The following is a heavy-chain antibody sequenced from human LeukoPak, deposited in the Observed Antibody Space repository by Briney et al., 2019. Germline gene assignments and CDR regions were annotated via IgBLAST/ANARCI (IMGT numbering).Heavy chain of an antibody. J-gene: IGHJ3*02. Sequence: PGRSLRLSCAASGFTFSSYAMHWVRQAPGKGLEWVSYIDGSSSRINYADSVKGRFTISRDNAKNSLFLQMNSLTVEDTAVYYCASRVAFDIWGLGTMVTVSS. CDR3: ASRVAFDI. CDR1: GFTFSSYA. CDR2: IDGSSSRI. V-gene: IGHV3-48*04. D-gene: IGHD3-3*01.